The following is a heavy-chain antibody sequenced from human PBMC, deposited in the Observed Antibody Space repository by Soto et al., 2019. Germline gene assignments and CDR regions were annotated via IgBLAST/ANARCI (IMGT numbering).Heavy chain of an antibody. D-gene: IGHD1-26*01. CDR2: IDNFWCI. J-gene: IGHJ4*02. CDR1: SDSSSSYK. CDR3: ARHESGSYFVY. Sequence: PSETLSLTCTVSSDSSSSYKWSWIRQTPGKGLEWIGYIDNFWCISYNPSVRSPIPITISLDPSTKQVPLRMSSVTAVDSAVYYCARHESGSYFVYWGQGTLVTVSS. V-gene: IGHV4-59*08.